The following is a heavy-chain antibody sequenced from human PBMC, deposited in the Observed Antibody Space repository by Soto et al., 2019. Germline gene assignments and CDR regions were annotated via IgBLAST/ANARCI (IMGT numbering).Heavy chain of an antibody. Sequence: LSLTCAASGFTFSSYSMNWVRQAPGKGLEWVSSISSSSSYIYYADSVKGRFTISRDNAKNSLYLQMNSLRAEDTAVYYCARDASIAARQLDYWGQGTLVTVSS. CDR1: GFTFSSYS. V-gene: IGHV3-21*01. CDR2: ISSSSSYI. D-gene: IGHD6-6*01. J-gene: IGHJ4*02. CDR3: ARDASIAARQLDY.